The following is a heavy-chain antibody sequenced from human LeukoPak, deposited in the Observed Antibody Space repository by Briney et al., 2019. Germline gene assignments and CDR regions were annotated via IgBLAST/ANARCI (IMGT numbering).Heavy chain of an antibody. CDR2: LYYSGST. CDR3: ARVRGTFETD. Sequence: SETLSLACTVSGASISTYYWSWIRQPPGKGLEWIGYLYYSGSTTYSPSLKSRVTMSVDTSKSQFSLKLNSVTAADTAIYYCARVRGTFETDWGQGTLVTVSS. V-gene: IGHV4-59*01. J-gene: IGHJ1*01. D-gene: IGHD2/OR15-2a*01. CDR1: GASISTYY.